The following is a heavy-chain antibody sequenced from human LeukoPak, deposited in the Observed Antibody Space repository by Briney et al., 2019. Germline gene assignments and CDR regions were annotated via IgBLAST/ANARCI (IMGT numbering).Heavy chain of an antibody. CDR1: GDSISSSSYY. Sequence: SQTLSLTCTVSGDSISSSSYYWGWIRQPPGKGLEWIGSIYYSGSTYYNPSLKSRVTISVDTSKNQFSLKLSSVTAADTAVYYCARDSHIVGATVDYWGQGTLVTVSS. V-gene: IGHV4-39*07. CDR2: IYYSGST. D-gene: IGHD1-26*01. CDR3: ARDSHIVGATVDY. J-gene: IGHJ4*02.